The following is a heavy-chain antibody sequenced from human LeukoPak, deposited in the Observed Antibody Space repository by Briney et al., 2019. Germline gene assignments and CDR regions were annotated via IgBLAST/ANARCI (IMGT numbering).Heavy chain of an antibody. CDR2: VLYSGST. Sequence: SETLSLTCTVSGGSISGYYWSWIRQPPGKGLEWIGYVLYSGSTTYSPSLKRRVTISVDTTRNQFSLKLSSVTAADTAVYYRARTFNSNLYYFEYWGQGTLVTVSS. D-gene: IGHD2/OR15-2a*01. V-gene: IGHV4-59*01. CDR1: GGSISGYY. CDR3: ARTFNSNLYYFEY. J-gene: IGHJ4*02.